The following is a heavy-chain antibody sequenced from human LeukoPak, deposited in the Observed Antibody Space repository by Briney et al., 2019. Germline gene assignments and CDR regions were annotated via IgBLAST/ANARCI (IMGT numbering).Heavy chain of an antibody. D-gene: IGHD5-18*01. CDR1: GYTFTGYY. J-gene: IGHJ6*03. V-gene: IGHV1-2*02. CDR2: INPNSGGT. Sequence: ASVKVSCKASGYTFTGYYMHWVRQAPGQGLEWMGWINPNSGGTNYAQKFQGRVTMTRDTSISTAYMELSRLRSDDTAVYYCARAQDAAMVIYYMDVWGKGTTVTVSS. CDR3: ARAQDAAMVIYYMDV.